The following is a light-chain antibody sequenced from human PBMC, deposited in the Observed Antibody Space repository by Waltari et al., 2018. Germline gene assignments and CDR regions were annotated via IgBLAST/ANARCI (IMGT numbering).Light chain of an antibody. Sequence: QSALTQPASVSGSPGQSLTISCTGTSSDVGGYDYVSWYQQQPGKAPKLMIYDVSNRPSGFSNRSACSKSGNTASLTISVLQSDDADDYYCYSYSSGSTLVVFGGGTKLTVL. V-gene: IGLV2-14*01. CDR1: SSDVGGYDY. CDR3: YSYSSGSTLVV. CDR2: DVS. J-gene: IGLJ2*01.